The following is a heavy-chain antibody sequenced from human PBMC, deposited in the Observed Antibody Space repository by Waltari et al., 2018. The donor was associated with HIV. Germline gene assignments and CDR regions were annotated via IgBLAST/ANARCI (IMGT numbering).Heavy chain of an antibody. CDR2: IYYSGST. D-gene: IGHD5-12*01. CDR3: ARHGWLRFGGYYFDY. J-gene: IGHJ4*02. V-gene: IGHV4-39*01. CDR1: GGSISSSSYY. Sequence: QLQLQESGPGLVKPSETLSLTCTVSGGSISSSSYYWGWIRQPPGKGLEWIGSIYYSGSTYYNPSLKSRVTISVDTSKNQFSLKLSSVTAADTAVYYCARHGWLRFGGYYFDYWGQGTLVTVSS.